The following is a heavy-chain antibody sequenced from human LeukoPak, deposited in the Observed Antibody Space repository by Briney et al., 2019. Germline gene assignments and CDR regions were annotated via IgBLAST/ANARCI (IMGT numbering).Heavy chain of an antibody. CDR2: ISSSSSYI. J-gene: IGHJ4*02. CDR1: AFTFSTYT. Sequence: GGSLRLSCAASAFTFSTYTMSWVRQAPGKGLEWVSSISSSSSYIYYADSVKGRFTISRDNARNSLYLQMNSLRAEDTAVYYCARDHPGFYDILTGYYNEIDYWGQGTLVTVSS. V-gene: IGHV3-21*01. D-gene: IGHD3-9*01. CDR3: ARDHPGFYDILTGYYNEIDY.